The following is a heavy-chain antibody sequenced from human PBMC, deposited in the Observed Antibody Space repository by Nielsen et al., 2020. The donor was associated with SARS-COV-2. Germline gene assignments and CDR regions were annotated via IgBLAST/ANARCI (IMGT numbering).Heavy chain of an antibody. J-gene: IGHJ4*02. CDR2: ISYDGSNK. CDR3: ARVHDSSGYYTFGY. V-gene: IGHV3-30-3*01. Sequence: GESLKISCAASGFTFSSYAMHWVRQAPGKGLEWVAVISYDGSNKYYADSVKGRFTISRDNSKNTLYLQMNSLRAEDTAVYYCARVHDSSGYYTFGYWGQGTLVTVSS. CDR1: GFTFSSYA. D-gene: IGHD3-22*01.